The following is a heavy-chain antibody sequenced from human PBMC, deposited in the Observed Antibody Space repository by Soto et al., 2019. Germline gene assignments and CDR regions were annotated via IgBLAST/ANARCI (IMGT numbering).Heavy chain of an antibody. Sequence: QVQLVQSGAEVKKPGASVKVSCKASGYTFTSYGISWVRQAPGQGLEWMGWISTYNGNTKYAQKLQGRVTMTTDTATSTEYRELRSLRSDDTAVFYCARQMVRGVGSDYWGQGTLVTVSS. CDR3: ARQMVRGVGSDY. D-gene: IGHD3-10*01. CDR2: ISTYNGNT. CDR1: GYTFTSYG. J-gene: IGHJ4*02. V-gene: IGHV1-18*01.